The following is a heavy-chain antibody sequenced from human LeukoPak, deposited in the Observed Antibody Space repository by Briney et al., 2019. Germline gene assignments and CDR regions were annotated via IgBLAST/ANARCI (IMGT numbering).Heavy chain of an antibody. V-gene: IGHV3-7*01. CDR2: IKRAGNEK. J-gene: IGHJ5*02. D-gene: IGHD3-10*01. Sequence: SLRLSCAASGFTFSRYWMNWVRQAPGKGLEWVANIKRAGNEKNYVDSAKGRFSISRDNAKNSLYLQMDSLRAEDTAVYYCAKEGAYPIITYDPWGQGALVTVSS. CDR3: AKEGAYPIITYDP. CDR1: GFTFSRYW.